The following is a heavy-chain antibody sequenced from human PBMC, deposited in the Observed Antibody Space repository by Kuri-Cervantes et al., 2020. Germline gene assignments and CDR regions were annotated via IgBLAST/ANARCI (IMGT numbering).Heavy chain of an antibody. D-gene: IGHD3-9*01. CDR1: GYTFTSYG. CDR3: ARDLGNYDILTGYYSSGYFDL. CDR2: ISAYNGNT. Sequence: ASVNVSCKASGYTFTSYGISWLRQAPGQGLEWMGWISAYNGNTNDAQKLQGRVTMTTDTSTSTAYMELRSLRSDDTAVYYCARDLGNYDILTGYYSSGYFDLWGRGTLVTVSS. V-gene: IGHV1-18*01. J-gene: IGHJ2*01.